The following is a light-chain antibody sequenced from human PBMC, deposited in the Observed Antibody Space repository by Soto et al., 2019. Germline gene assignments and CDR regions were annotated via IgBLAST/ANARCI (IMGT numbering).Light chain of an antibody. CDR2: EGS. J-gene: IGLJ1*01. V-gene: IGLV2-23*01. Sequence: QSVLSHPASVSWSPGHSITISCSGISSDFGSHNLVSWYQHHPGKAPKLMSCEGSKRPSGVSNRFSGSKSGNTASLTISGLQAEDQADYYCCSCAGDGNYVFGTGTKVTVL. CDR1: SSDFGSHNL. CDR3: CSCAGDGNYV.